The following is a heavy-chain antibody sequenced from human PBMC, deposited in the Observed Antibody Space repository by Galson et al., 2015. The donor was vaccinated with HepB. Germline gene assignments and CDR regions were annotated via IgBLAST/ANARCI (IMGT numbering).Heavy chain of an antibody. CDR3: ARGGSGGATTGDY. Sequence: SLRLSCAASGFTFSSYSMNWVRQAPGKGLEWVSSISSSSSYIYYADSVKGRFTISRDNAKNSLYLQMNSLRAEDTAVYYCARGGSGGATTGDYWGQGTLVTVSS. J-gene: IGHJ4*02. V-gene: IGHV3-21*01. CDR1: GFTFSSYS. D-gene: IGHD1-26*01. CDR2: ISSSSSYI.